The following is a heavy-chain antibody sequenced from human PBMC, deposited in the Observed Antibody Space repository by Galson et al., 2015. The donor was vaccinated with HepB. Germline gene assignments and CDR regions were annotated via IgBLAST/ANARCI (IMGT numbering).Heavy chain of an antibody. CDR1: GGTFSSYA. CDR2: IIPIFGTA. CDR3: ARDLGGYCSSTSCSAFDY. D-gene: IGHD2-2*03. V-gene: IGHV1-69*13. Sequence: SVKVSCKASGGTFSSYAISWVRQAPGQGLEWMGGIIPIFGTANYAQKFQGRVTITADESTSTAYMELSSLRSEDTAVYYCARDLGGYCSSTSCSAFDYWGQGTLVTVSS. J-gene: IGHJ4*02.